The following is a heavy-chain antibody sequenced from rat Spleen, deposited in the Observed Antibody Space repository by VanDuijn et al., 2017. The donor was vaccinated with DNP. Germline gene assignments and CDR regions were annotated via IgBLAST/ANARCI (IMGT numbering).Heavy chain of an antibody. D-gene: IGHD5-1*01. CDR1: GFTFSDYD. V-gene: IGHV5S13*01. J-gene: IGHJ1*01. Sequence: EVQLVESGGGLVQPGRSLKLSCAASGFTFSDYDMAWVRQAPTKGLEWVASISSDGGSTYYPDSVKGRFTISRDNAKNTLYLQMNSLRSEDTATYYCARGSGTYYWYFDFWGPGTMVTVSS. CDR3: ARGSGTYYWYFDF. CDR2: ISSDGGST.